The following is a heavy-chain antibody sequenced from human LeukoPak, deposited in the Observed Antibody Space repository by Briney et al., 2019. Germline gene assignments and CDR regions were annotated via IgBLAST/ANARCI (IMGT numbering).Heavy chain of an antibody. Sequence: PGGSLRLSCAASGFTFSSYGMHWFRQAPGKGLEWVAFIRYDGSNKYYADSVKGRFTISRDNSKNTLYLQMNSLRAEGTAVYYCAKDPFDEDYFDYWGQGTLVTVSS. V-gene: IGHV3-30*02. CDR1: GFTFSSYG. CDR3: AKDPFDEDYFDY. D-gene: IGHD2/OR15-2a*01. J-gene: IGHJ4*02. CDR2: IRYDGSNK.